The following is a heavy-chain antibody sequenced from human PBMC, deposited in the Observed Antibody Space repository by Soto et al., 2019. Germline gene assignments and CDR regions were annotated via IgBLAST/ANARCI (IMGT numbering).Heavy chain of an antibody. J-gene: IGHJ4*02. CDR1: GFTFTSYA. Sequence: QVHLVQSGAEVKKPGASVKVSCKASGFTFTSYAIHWVRQAPGQSLEWMGWINAGNGNTKYSQRLQGRVTITRDTSATTAYMELGSLISDDTAVYYCARGSEPAYSSWYVNGDYWGQGTLVTVSS. CDR3: ARGSEPAYSSWYVNGDY. D-gene: IGHD6-13*01. V-gene: IGHV1-3*01. CDR2: INAGNGNT.